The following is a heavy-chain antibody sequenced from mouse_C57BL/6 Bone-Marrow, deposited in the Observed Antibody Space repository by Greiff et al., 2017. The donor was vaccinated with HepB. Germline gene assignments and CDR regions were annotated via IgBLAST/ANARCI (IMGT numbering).Heavy chain of an antibody. D-gene: IGHD1-1*01. Sequence: EVQLQQSGPGLVKPSQSLSLTCSVTGYSITSGYYWNWIRQFPGNKLEWMGYISYDGSNNYNPSLKNRISITRDTSKNQFFLKLNSVTTEDTATYYCARVGTTVVATRGFAYWGQGTLVTVSA. CDR3: ARVGTTVVATRGFAY. CDR2: ISYDGSN. V-gene: IGHV3-6*01. J-gene: IGHJ3*01. CDR1: GYSITSGYY.